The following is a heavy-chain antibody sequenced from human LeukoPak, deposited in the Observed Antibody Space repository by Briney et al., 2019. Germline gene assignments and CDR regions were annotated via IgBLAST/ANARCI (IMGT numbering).Heavy chain of an antibody. CDR2: INAGNGNT. J-gene: IGHJ4*02. D-gene: IGHD2-2*01. Sequence: ASVKVSCKASGYTFTSYPMHWVRQAPGQRLEWMGWINAGNGNTKYSQKFQGRVTITRDTSASTAYMELSSLRSEDTAVYYCAVLTNQYHFDYWGQGTLVTVSS. CDR1: GYTFTSYP. CDR3: AVLTNQYHFDY. V-gene: IGHV1-3*01.